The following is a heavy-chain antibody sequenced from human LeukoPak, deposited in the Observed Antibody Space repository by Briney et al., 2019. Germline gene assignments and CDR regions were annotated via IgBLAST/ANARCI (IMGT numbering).Heavy chain of an antibody. J-gene: IGHJ3*02. Sequence: SETLSLTCAVSGYSISSGYYWGWIRQPPGKGLEWIGSIYHSGSTYYNPPLKSRVTISVDTSKNQFSLKLSSVTAADTAVYYCARRVDEAFDIWGQGTMVTVSS. D-gene: IGHD2-15*01. CDR2: IYHSGST. CDR3: ARRVDEAFDI. CDR1: GYSISSGYY. V-gene: IGHV4-38-2*01.